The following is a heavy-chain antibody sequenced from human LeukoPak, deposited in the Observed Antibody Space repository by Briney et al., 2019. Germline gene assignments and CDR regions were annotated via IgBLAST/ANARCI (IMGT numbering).Heavy chain of an antibody. J-gene: IGHJ3*02. CDR3: ARGPRITIFGVVIYSDAFDI. CDR1: GFTFSSYW. Sequence: GGSLRLSCAASGFTFSSYWMSWVRQAPGKGLEWVANIKQDGSEKYYVDSVKGRFTISRDNAKNSLYLQMNSLRAEDTSVYYCARGPRITIFGVVIYSDAFDIWGQGTMVTVSS. CDR2: IKQDGSEK. V-gene: IGHV3-7*01. D-gene: IGHD3-3*01.